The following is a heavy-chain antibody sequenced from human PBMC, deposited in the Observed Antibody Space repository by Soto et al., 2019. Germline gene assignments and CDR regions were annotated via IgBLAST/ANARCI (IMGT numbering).Heavy chain of an antibody. CDR1: GYTFRYDD. V-gene: IGHV1-8*01. CDR2: MNPNSGNT. CDR3: ARVGAWALRNLDY. J-gene: IGHJ4*02. D-gene: IGHD3-16*01. Sequence: ASVKVSCKASGYTFRYDDIIWVRQATGQGFEWMGWMNPNSGNTGYAQKFQGRITMTRNTSISTAYMEMNSLTSEDTAVYYCARVGAWALRNLDYWGQGTRVTVSS.